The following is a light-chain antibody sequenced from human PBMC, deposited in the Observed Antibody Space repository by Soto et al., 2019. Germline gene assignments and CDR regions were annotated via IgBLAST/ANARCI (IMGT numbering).Light chain of an antibody. V-gene: IGLV2-23*01. CDR1: SSDVGSYNL. CDR2: EGS. Sequence: QSALTQPASVSGSPGQSITISCTETSSDVGSYNLVSWYQQHPGKAPKLMIYEGSKRPSGVSNRFSGSKSGNTASLTISGLQAEDEADYYCCSYAGSSTLFGGGTKLTVL. CDR3: CSYAGSSTL. J-gene: IGLJ2*01.